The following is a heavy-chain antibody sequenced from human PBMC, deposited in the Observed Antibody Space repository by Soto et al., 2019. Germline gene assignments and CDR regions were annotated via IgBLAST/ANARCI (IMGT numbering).Heavy chain of an antibody. CDR1: GGTFSTYS. V-gene: IGHV1-69*02. D-gene: IGHD2-2*01. Sequence: QVQLVQSGAEVKKPGSSVNVSCKASGGTFSTYSIGWVRQAPGQGLEWMGRIIPILDMENYAQKFQDRVTITADKSTSTAYVGLSSLKSDVTAVYYCARGFSVVPAPDSGLNWFVPWGQGTLVTVSS. J-gene: IGHJ5*02. CDR3: ARGFSVVPAPDSGLNWFVP. CDR2: IIPILDME.